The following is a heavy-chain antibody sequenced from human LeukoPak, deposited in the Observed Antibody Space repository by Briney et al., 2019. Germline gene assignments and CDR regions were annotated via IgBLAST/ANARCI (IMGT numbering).Heavy chain of an antibody. CDR2: IIPILGIA. J-gene: IGHJ4*02. CDR1: GGTFSSYA. D-gene: IGHD3-22*01. Sequence: SVTVSCKASGGTFSSYAISWVRQAPGQGLEWMGRIIPILGIANYAQKFQGRVTITADKSTSTAYMELSSLRSEDTAVYYCARGLLDDSSGYPDYWGQGTLVTVSS. V-gene: IGHV1-69*04. CDR3: ARGLLDDSSGYPDY.